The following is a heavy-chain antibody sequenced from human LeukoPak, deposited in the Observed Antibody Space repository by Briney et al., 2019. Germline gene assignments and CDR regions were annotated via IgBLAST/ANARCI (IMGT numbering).Heavy chain of an antibody. CDR1: GGSFSGYY. J-gene: IGHJ4*02. CDR2: IYYSGST. V-gene: IGHV4-31*11. CDR3: ARGGYDSSGYYRDY. Sequence: SETLSLTCAVYGGSFSGYYWSWIRQHPGKGLEWIGYIYYSGSTYYNPSLKSRVTISVDTSKNQFSLKLSSVTAADTAVYYCARGGYDSSGYYRDYWGQGTLVTVSS. D-gene: IGHD3-22*01.